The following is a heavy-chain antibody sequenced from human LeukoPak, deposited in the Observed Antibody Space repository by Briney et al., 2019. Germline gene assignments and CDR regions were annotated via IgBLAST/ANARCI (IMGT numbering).Heavy chain of an antibody. J-gene: IGHJ3*02. Sequence: SETLSLTCTVSGGSISSGSYYWSWIRQPAGKGLEWIGRIYTSGSTNYNPSLKSRVTISVDTSKNQFSLKLSSVTSADTAVYYCARLITGTTTAFDIWRQGTMVTVSS. CDR2: IYTSGST. CDR3: ARLITGTTTAFDI. CDR1: GGSISSGSYY. V-gene: IGHV4-61*02. D-gene: IGHD1-7*01.